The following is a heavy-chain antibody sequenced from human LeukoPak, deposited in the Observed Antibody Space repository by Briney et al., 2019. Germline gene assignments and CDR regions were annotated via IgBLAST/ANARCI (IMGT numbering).Heavy chain of an antibody. Sequence: PGRSLGLSCAASGFTFENYAMEWVRQAPGKGLEWVSGISWKSERTAYAESVKGRFTISREDAKNSLYLQMNSLSVEDTALYYCVREKPVNGFRVFDMWGQGTMVTVSS. CDR1: GFTFENYA. D-gene: IGHD2-8*01. CDR3: VREKPVNGFRVFDM. J-gene: IGHJ3*02. CDR2: ISWKSERT. V-gene: IGHV3-9*01.